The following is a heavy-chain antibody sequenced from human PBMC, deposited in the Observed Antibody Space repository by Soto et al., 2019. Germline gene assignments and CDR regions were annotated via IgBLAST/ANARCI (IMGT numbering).Heavy chain of an antibody. J-gene: IGHJ4*02. V-gene: IGHV3-30*18. Sequence: QVQLVESGGGVVQPGRSLRLSCAASGFIFRSYGMHWVRQAPGKGLEWVAAIAYDGADTYYLDSVKGRFTISRDNSRDTLHLKMNSLRVEDTAVYYCAKGGGYCSIGSCRTDHWGQGTLVTVSS. CDR1: GFIFRSYG. CDR3: AKGGGYCSIGSCRTDH. CDR2: IAYDGADT. D-gene: IGHD2-15*01.